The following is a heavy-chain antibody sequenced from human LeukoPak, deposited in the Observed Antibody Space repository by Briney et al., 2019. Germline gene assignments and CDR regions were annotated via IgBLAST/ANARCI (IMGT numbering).Heavy chain of an antibody. D-gene: IGHD3-3*01. J-gene: IGHJ4*02. CDR3: ARGSYDFWSGYYSDVDY. V-gene: IGHV1-2*02. CDR2: INPNSGGT. CDR1: AYSFTGYY. Sequence: ASVKVSCKASAYSFTGYYMHWVRQAPGQGLEWMGWINPNSGGTNYAQKFQGRVTMTRDTSISTAYMELSRLRSDDTAVYYCARGSYDFWSGYYSDVDYWGQGTLVTVSS.